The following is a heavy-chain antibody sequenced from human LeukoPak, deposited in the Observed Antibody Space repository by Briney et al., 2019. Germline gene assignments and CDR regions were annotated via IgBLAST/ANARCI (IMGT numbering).Heavy chain of an antibody. CDR3: ARGVASYDFWSGAENYYYGMDV. V-gene: IGHV4-34*01. D-gene: IGHD3-3*01. CDR2: INHSGST. Sequence: SETLSLTCAVYGGSFSGYYWSWTRQPPGKGLEWIGEINHSGSTNYNPSLKSRVTISVDTSKNQFSLKLSSVTAADTAVYYCARGVASYDFWSGAENYYYGMDVWGQGTTVTVSS. CDR1: GGSFSGYY. J-gene: IGHJ6*02.